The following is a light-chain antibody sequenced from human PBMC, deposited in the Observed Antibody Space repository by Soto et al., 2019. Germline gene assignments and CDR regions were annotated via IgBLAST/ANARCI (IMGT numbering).Light chain of an antibody. CDR1: TSNIGSNT. J-gene: IGLJ2*01. Sequence: QSVLTQPPSASGTPGQRVTISCSGSTSNIGSNTVNWYQQLPGTAPKLLIYSNNQRPSGVPGRFSDSKSGTSASLAISGLQSEDEADYYCASWDDSLNGVVFGGGTKLIVL. CDR3: ASWDDSLNGVV. V-gene: IGLV1-44*01. CDR2: SNN.